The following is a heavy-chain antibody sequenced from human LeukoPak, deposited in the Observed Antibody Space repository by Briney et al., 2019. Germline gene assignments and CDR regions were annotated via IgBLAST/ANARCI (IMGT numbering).Heavy chain of an antibody. CDR1: GFTFSNYW. CDR3: ARDTRRAHDY. CDR2: INIGGSNT. Sequence: GGSLRLSCAVSGFTFSNYWMYWVRQAPGKGLVWVSGINIGGSNTYYADSVKGRFTISRDNAKNTLFLQMNSLGAEDTAVYYCARDTRRAHDYWGQGTLVTVSS. J-gene: IGHJ4*02. V-gene: IGHV3-74*01.